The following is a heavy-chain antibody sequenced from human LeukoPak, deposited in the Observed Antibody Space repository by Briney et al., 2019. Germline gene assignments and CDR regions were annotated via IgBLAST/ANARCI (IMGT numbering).Heavy chain of an antibody. CDR3: ARSDITYSGYDP. CDR1: GFTFSSYE. J-gene: IGHJ5*02. D-gene: IGHD5-12*01. Sequence: GGSLRLSCAASGFTFSSYEMNWVRQAPGKGLEWVSYISSSGSTIYCADSVKGRFTISRDNAKNSLYLQMNSLRAEDTAVYYCARSDITYSGYDPWGQGTLVTVSS. CDR2: ISSSGSTI. V-gene: IGHV3-48*03.